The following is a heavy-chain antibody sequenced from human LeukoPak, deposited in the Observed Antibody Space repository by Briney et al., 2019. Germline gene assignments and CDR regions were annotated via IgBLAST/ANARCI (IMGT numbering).Heavy chain of an antibody. V-gene: IGHV3-30*03. Sequence: GGSLRLSCAASGFTFSSYGMHWVRQAPGKGLEWVAVISYDGSNKYYADSVKGRFTISRDNAKNSLYLQMNSLRAEDTAVYYCAREGYYDSSGYWRYYYIDVWGKGTTVTISS. J-gene: IGHJ6*03. CDR1: GFTFSSYG. CDR3: AREGYYDSSGYWRYYYIDV. D-gene: IGHD3-22*01. CDR2: ISYDGSNK.